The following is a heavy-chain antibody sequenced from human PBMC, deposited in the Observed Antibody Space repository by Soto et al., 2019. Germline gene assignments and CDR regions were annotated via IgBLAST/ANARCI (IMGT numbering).Heavy chain of an antibody. D-gene: IGHD3-16*01. CDR1: GFTFNNYG. Sequence: QVQVVESGGGVVQPGTSLRLSCAASGFTFNNYGMHWVRQAPAKGLEWVAVIWYDASHKYYADSVKGRFTISRDNSKNTLYLQMSSLRGEDTAVYYCARDKTFGGTIGSAFDSRGQGSLVTVPS. CDR3: ARDKTFGGTIGSAFDS. V-gene: IGHV3-33*01. CDR2: IWYDASHK. J-gene: IGHJ4*02.